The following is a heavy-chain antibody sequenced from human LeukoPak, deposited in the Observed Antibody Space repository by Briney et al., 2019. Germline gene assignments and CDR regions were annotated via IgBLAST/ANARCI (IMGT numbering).Heavy chain of an antibody. V-gene: IGHV1-46*01. CDR2: INPRYGST. J-gene: IGHJ4*02. Sequence: ASVKVSCKASGYTFSNYHIHWVRQAPGQGIEWMGIINPRYGSTTYAQNFQGRVTMTRDMSTSTVYMELSSLRSEDTAVDYCAREEARDGSTGYYFDYWGQGTLLTVSS. D-gene: IGHD5-24*01. CDR3: AREEARDGSTGYYFDY. CDR1: GYTFSNYH.